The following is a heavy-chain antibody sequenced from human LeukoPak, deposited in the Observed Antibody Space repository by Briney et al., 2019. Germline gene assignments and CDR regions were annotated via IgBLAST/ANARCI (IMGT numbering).Heavy chain of an antibody. V-gene: IGHV3-23*01. Sequence: PGGSLRLSCAASGFSFRSHGMNWVRQAPGKGLEWVSGISPRGDITYYNDSVRGRFTISRDNSKNTVSLQLNSLRAEDTAMYYCAKDDDWGRFNHWGQGTLVTVSS. J-gene: IGHJ1*01. CDR2: ISPRGDIT. D-gene: IGHD3-16*01. CDR3: AKDDDWGRFNH. CDR1: GFSFRSHG.